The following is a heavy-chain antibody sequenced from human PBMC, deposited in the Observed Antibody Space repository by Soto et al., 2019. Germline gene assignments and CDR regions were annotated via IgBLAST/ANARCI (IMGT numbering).Heavy chain of an antibody. CDR3: TRGFCSSTSCHFDY. D-gene: IGHD2-2*01. J-gene: IGHJ4*02. CDR1: GDTFTGYY. V-gene: IGHV1-2*02. Sequence: GASVKVSCKASGDTFTGYYMHWVRQAPGQGLEWMGWINPNSGGTNYAQKFRGRVTMTRNTPINTAYMELSSLRSEDTAVYYCTRGFCSSTSCHFDYWGQGALVTVSS. CDR2: INPNSGGT.